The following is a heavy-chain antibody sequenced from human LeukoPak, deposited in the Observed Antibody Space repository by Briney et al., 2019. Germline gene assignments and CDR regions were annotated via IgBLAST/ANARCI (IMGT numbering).Heavy chain of an antibody. CDR3: ARSPGNRGMAYYYDYGMDV. D-gene: IGHD5-18*01. CDR2: VSSIGDSR. CDR1: GFTFNNYA. V-gene: IGHV3-23*01. J-gene: IGHJ6*02. Sequence: GGSLRLSCAASGFTFNNYAMNWVHQAPGKGLEWFSGVSSIGDSRYYADSVKGRFTISRDNSKNTLYLQMNSLRAEDTAVYSCARSPGNRGMAYYYDYGMDVWGQGTTVTVSS.